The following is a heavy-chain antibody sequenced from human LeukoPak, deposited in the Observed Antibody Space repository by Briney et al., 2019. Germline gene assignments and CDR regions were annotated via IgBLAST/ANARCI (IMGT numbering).Heavy chain of an antibody. CDR1: GFSLSTNRVA. V-gene: IGHV2-5*02. D-gene: IGHD6-13*01. Sequence: SGPTLVNPTQTLTLTCSFSGFSLSTNRVAVGWIRQPPGKALEWLALIYWDDDKRYSPSLKSRLTITKDTSKNQVVLTMTNMDPVDTATYYCAHAPARGSSLYVWFDPWGQGTLVTVSS. J-gene: IGHJ5*02. CDR2: IYWDDDK. CDR3: AHAPARGSSLYVWFDP.